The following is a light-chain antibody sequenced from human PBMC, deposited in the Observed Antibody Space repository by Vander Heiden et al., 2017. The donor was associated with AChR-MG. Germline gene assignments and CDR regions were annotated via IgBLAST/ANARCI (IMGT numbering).Light chain of an antibody. CDR1: SSNVGSNT. Sequence: QSVLTQPPSASGTPGQTVTISCSGSSSNVGSNTVGSYQQLPGAAPNLLIYTDLQRPPGVPDRFSASKSAASASLPISWLQSEDEADYFCASWDDSLNGHMVFGGGTKLTVL. CDR2: TDL. J-gene: IGLJ3*02. V-gene: IGLV1-44*01. CDR3: ASWDDSLNGHMV.